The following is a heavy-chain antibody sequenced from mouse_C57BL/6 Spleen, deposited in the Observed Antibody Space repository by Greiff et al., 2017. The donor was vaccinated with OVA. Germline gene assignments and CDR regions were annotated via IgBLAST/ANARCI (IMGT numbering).Heavy chain of an antibody. CDR2: INYDGSST. D-gene: IGHD2-4*01. CDR3: ARVMDYEDYYAMDY. CDR1: GFTFSDYY. J-gene: IGHJ4*01. V-gene: IGHV5-16*01. Sequence: EVHLVESEGGLVQPGSSMKLSCTASGFTFSDYYMAWVRQVPEKGLEWVANINYDGSSTYYLDSLKSRFIISRDNAKNILYLQMSSLKSEDTATYYCARVMDYEDYYAMDYWGQGTSVTVSS.